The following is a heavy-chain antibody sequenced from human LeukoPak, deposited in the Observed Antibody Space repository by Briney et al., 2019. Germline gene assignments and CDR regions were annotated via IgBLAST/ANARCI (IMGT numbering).Heavy chain of an antibody. J-gene: IGHJ3*02. Sequence: ASVKASCKASGYTFTTYYIHWVRQAPGQGLEWMGIINPSGGWTTYAQKLQGRVTLTGDTSTSTVNMELSSLKSEDTAVYYCARGRYTYGTRGAYDIWGQGTMVTVSS. CDR3: ARGRYTYGTRGAYDI. D-gene: IGHD5-18*01. CDR2: INPSGGWT. CDR1: GYTFTTYY. V-gene: IGHV1-46*04.